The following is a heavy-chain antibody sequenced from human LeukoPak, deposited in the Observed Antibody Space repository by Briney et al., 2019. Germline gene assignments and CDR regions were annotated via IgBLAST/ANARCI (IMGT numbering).Heavy chain of an antibody. J-gene: IGHJ4*02. CDR2: ISYDGSNK. D-gene: IGHD5-12*01. CDR3: ASGWDRGYSGYDEGFDY. V-gene: IGHV3-30*03. Sequence: GRSLRLSCAASGFTFSSYGMHWVRQAPGKGLEWVAVISYDGSNKYYADSVKGRFTISRDNSKNTLYLQMNSLRAEDTAVYYCASGWDRGYSGYDEGFDYWGQGTLVTVSS. CDR1: GFTFSSYG.